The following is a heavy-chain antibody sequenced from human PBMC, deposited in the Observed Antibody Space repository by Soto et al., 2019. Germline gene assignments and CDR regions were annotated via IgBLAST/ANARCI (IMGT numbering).Heavy chain of an antibody. V-gene: IGHV1-69*06. Sequence: ASVKVSCKASGGTFSSYAISWVRQAPGQGLEWMGGIIPIFGTANYAQKFQGRVTITADKSTSTAYMELSSLRSEDTAVYYCARGGLRLGRNNWFDPWGQGTLVTVSS. D-gene: IGHD3-3*01. CDR1: GGTFSSYA. CDR3: ARGGLRLGRNNWFDP. CDR2: IIPIFGTA. J-gene: IGHJ5*02.